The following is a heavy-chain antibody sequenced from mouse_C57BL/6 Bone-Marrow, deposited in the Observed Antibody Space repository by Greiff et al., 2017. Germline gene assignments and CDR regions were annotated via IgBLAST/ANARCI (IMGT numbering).Heavy chain of an antibody. CDR3: APLLLRSYFDY. CDR2: IYPRSGNT. V-gene: IGHV1-81*01. J-gene: IGHJ2*01. Sequence: VMLVESGAELARPGASVKLSCKASGYTFTSYGISWVKQRTGQGLEWIGEIYPRSGNTYYNEKFKGKATLTADKSSSTAYMELRSLTSEDSAVXFCAPLLLRSYFDYWGQGTTLTVSS. D-gene: IGHD1-1*01. CDR1: GYTFTSYG.